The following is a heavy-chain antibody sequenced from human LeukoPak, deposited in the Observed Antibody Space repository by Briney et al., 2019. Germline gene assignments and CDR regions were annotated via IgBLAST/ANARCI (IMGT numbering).Heavy chain of an antibody. Sequence: SVKVSCKASGGTFSSYAISWVRQAPGQGLEWMGGIIPIFGTANYAQKFQGRVTITADESTSTAYMELSSLRSEDTAVYYCARGVLRYFDWLSFLDYWGQGTLVTVSS. V-gene: IGHV1-69*13. CDR2: IIPIFGTA. J-gene: IGHJ4*02. CDR3: ARGVLRYFDWLSFLDY. D-gene: IGHD3-9*01. CDR1: GGTFSSYA.